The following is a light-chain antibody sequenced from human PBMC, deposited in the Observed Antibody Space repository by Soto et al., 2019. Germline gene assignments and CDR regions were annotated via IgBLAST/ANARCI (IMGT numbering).Light chain of an antibody. Sequence: EIVLTQSPATLSLSPGERATLSCRASRSVSRNLAWYQQKPGQAPRLLIYGASNRATGIPARFSGSGSGTDFTLTISSLEPEDFAVYYCQQRSNWTFGQGTKVEIK. CDR2: GAS. J-gene: IGKJ1*01. CDR1: RSVSRN. V-gene: IGKV3-11*01. CDR3: QQRSNWT.